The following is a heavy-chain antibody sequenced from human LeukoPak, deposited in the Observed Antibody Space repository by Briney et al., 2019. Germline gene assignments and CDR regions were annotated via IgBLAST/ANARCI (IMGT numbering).Heavy chain of an antibody. J-gene: IGHJ5*02. D-gene: IGHD1-26*01. Sequence: GGSLRLSCAASGFTFSSYAMSWVRQAPGKGLEWVSAISGSGGSTYYADSVKGRFTVSRDDSKNTAYLHMNSLKTEDTALYYCTRDSGTYNWFDPWGQGTLVTVSS. CDR1: GFTFSSYA. V-gene: IGHV3-23*01. CDR3: TRDSGTYNWFDP. CDR2: ISGSGGST.